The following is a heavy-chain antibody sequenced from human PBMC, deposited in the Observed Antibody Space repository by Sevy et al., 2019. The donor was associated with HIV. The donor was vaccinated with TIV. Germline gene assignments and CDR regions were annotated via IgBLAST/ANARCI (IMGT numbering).Heavy chain of an antibody. CDR2: ISSSSSSI. Sequence: GGSLRLSCAASGFTFSSYNMNWVRQAPGKGVEWVSSISSSSSSIYYADSVRGRFTISRDNAKNSLYLQMNSLRAEDTAVYYCAKDMPNYYGSGGVYWGQGTLVTVSS. V-gene: IGHV3-21*04. CDR1: GFTFSSYN. J-gene: IGHJ4*02. D-gene: IGHD3-10*01. CDR3: AKDMPNYYGSGGVY.